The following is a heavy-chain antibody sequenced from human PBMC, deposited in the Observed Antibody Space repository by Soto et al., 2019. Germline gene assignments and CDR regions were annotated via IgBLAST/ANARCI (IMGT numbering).Heavy chain of an antibody. J-gene: IGHJ6*02. Sequence: QVLLVQSSAEVKKSGSSVKVSCKASGGTFTSTAFSWVRQAPGQGLEWMGGIIPVLGTPNYAQKFQARLTVTADASTTTVHMELSSLRSDDTAVYYCASSAGLDHLLNYYGLNVWGQGTTVTVSS. V-gene: IGHV1-69*01. D-gene: IGHD6-13*01. CDR2: IIPVLGTP. CDR1: GGTFTSTA. CDR3: ASSAGLDHLLNYYGLNV.